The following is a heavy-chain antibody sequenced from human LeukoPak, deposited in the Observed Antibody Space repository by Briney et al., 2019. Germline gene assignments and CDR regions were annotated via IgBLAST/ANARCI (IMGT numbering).Heavy chain of an antibody. V-gene: IGHV3-64D*09. CDR3: VKDSGSSYYYDY. D-gene: IGHD1-26*01. Sequence: GGSLRLSCSASGFAFNIYALHWVRQAPGKGLEHVSGISSKGGTTYFADSVKGRFTISRDNSKNTLYLQMSSLRPEDTAVYYCVKDSGSSYYYDYWGQGTLVTASS. CDR2: ISSKGGTT. J-gene: IGHJ4*02. CDR1: GFAFNIYA.